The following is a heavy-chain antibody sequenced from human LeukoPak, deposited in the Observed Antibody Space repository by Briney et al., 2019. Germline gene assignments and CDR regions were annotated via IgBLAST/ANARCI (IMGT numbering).Heavy chain of an antibody. J-gene: IGHJ4*02. Sequence: SETLSLTCVVSGYSITRGYHWAWIRQPPGKGLEWIGSVSHSGVTYYNPSLKSRVTLSVDTSNNQFSLGLVSVIAADTAVYYCARHVRATGGSRGVFYFDFWGQGTLVPVSS. CDR1: GYSITRGYH. CDR3: ARHVRATGGSRGVFYFDF. CDR2: VSHSGVT. V-gene: IGHV4-38-2*01. D-gene: IGHD6-13*01.